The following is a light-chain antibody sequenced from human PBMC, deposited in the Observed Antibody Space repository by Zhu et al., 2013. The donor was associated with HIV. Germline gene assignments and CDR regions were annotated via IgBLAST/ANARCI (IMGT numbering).Light chain of an antibody. V-gene: IGLV1-40*01. CDR3: QSYDSTLTGWV. CDR1: SSNIGAGYH. CDR2: GNT. J-gene: IGLJ3*02. Sequence: QPVLTQSPSVSGAPGQRVTIACTGSSSNIGAGYHVHWYQHLPGTAPKLLIYGNTNRPSGVPDRFSGSKSGTSASLVITGLQAEDEADYYCQSYDSTLTGWVFGGGTKLTVL.